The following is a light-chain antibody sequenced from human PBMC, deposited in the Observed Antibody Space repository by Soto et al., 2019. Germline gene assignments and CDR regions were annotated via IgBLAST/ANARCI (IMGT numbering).Light chain of an antibody. CDR1: QSISSW. Sequence: DIKMTQSPATLSASVGDRVTITCRASQSISSWLAWYQQKPGKAPKLLIYKASSLESGVPSRFSGSGSGTEFTLTISSLQPDDFATYYCQHYNSYPWTFGQGTKVDIK. J-gene: IGKJ1*01. V-gene: IGKV1-5*03. CDR2: KAS. CDR3: QHYNSYPWT.